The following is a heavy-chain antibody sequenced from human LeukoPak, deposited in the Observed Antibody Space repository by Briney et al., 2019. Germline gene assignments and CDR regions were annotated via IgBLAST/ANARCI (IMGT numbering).Heavy chain of an antibody. CDR2: IKQDGSKK. D-gene: IGHD6-19*01. CDR3: ARDGGIAVAGSIDY. CDR1: GLPFSSYW. J-gene: IGHJ4*02. Sequence: PGGSLRLSCVASGLPFSSYWMTWVRQAPGKGLEWVANIKQDGSKKSYVDSVKGRFTVSRDNSKSTLFLQMNSLRPEDTAMYYCARDGGIAVAGSIDYWGQEILVIVSS. V-gene: IGHV3-7*01.